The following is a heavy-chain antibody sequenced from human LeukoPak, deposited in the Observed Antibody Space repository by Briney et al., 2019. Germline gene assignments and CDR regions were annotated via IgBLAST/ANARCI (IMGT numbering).Heavy chain of an antibody. V-gene: IGHV3-21*01. D-gene: IGHD5-18*01. CDR2: ISGSSSYI. Sequence: GGSLRLSCAASGFTFSSYAMSWVRQAPGKGLEWVSAISGSSSYIYYADSVKGRFTISRDNAKNSLYLQMNSLRAEDTAVYYCARDRQRGYSYGSTVYYYYGMDVWGQGTTVTVSS. CDR1: GFTFSSYA. J-gene: IGHJ6*02. CDR3: ARDRQRGYSYGSTVYYYYGMDV.